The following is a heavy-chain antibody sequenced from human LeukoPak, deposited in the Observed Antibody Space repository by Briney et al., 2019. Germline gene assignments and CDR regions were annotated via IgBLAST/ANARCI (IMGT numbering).Heavy chain of an antibody. CDR1: GFTFSSYA. CDR2: IYSSGST. V-gene: IGHV3-66*04. D-gene: IGHD4-17*01. CDR3: ARHLSGDDI. Sequence: GGSLRLSCAASGFTFSSYAMSWVRQAPGKGLEWVSIIYSSGSTYYADSVKGRFTISRDNSKNTLYLQMNSLRDEDTAVYYCARHLSGDDIWGQGTMVTVSS. J-gene: IGHJ3*02.